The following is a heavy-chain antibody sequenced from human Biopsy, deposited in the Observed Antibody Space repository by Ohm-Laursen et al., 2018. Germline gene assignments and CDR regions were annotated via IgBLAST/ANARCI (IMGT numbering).Heavy chain of an antibody. Sequence: SVKVSCNASGYTFTGQYLHWVRQVPGQGLEWVGSSIPLFNTANYADKFQGRVTLTADKSTTTAYMELSSLRSEDTAIYYCARFPLGAYDDSGSYRAVEHWYFDLWGRGTLVTVSS. D-gene: IGHD3-22*01. J-gene: IGHJ2*01. CDR3: ARFPLGAYDDSGSYRAVEHWYFDL. V-gene: IGHV1-69*06. CDR2: SIPLFNTA. CDR1: GYTFTGQY.